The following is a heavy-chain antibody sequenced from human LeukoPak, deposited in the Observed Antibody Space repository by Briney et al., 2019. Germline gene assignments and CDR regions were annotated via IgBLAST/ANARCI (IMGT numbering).Heavy chain of an antibody. CDR1: GFTFSSYA. D-gene: IGHD3-3*01. CDR3: AKSRYDFWSGYQLGDYAFDI. Sequence: GGSLRLSCAASGFTFSSYAMSWVRQAPGKGLEWVSAISGSGGSTYYADSVKGRFTISRDNSKNTLYLQMNSLRAEDTAVYYCAKSRYDFWSGYQLGDYAFDIWGQGTMVTVSS. V-gene: IGHV3-23*01. CDR2: ISGSGGST. J-gene: IGHJ3*02.